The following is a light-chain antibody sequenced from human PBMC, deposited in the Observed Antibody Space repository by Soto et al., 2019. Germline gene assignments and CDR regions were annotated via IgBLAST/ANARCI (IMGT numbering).Light chain of an antibody. V-gene: IGLV2-23*02. CDR3: CSYAGSSTLV. CDR2: EVS. J-gene: IGLJ1*01. CDR1: SRDVGSYNL. Sequence: QATMSHPVYVPGSPGPSTIISCTGTSRDVGSYNLVSWYQHHPGKAPKLIIYEVSKRPSGVSNRFSGSKSGNTASLTISGLQAEDEADYYCCSYAGSSTLVFGTGT.